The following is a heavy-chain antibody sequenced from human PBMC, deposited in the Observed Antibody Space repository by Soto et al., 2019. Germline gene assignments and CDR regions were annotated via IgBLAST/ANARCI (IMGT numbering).Heavy chain of an antibody. Sequence: QGQMVKSGAEVKKPGSSVKVSCKASGGTFSRYAISWVRQAPGQGLEWMGGIIPIFGTANYAQKFQGRVTIPADEYTSTAYMELSSQSSEDTALYYCARSSSVDNYYGYWGQGTLVTVSS. CDR1: GGTFSRYA. CDR3: ARSSSVDNYYGY. J-gene: IGHJ4*02. D-gene: IGHD3-22*01. V-gene: IGHV1-69*01. CDR2: IIPIFGTA.